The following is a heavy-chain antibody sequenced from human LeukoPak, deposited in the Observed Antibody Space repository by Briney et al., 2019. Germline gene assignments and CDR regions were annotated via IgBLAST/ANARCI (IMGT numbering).Heavy chain of an antibody. V-gene: IGHV4-59*08. CDR1: GGSISSYY. D-gene: IGHD3-10*01. CDR3: ARHSLYYYGSGSYWDAFDI. J-gene: IGHJ3*02. Sequence: PSETLSLTCIVSGGSISSYYWSWIRQPPGKGLEWIGHIYYSGSTNYNPSLKSRVTLSLDTSKNHFPLKLNSVTAADTAFYYCARHSLYYYGSGSYWDAFDIWGQGTMVTVSS. CDR2: IYYSGST.